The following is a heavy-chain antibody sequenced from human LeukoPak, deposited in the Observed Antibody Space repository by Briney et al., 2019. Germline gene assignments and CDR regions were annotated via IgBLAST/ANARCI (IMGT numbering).Heavy chain of an antibody. V-gene: IGHV3-23*01. D-gene: IGHD3-3*01. Sequence: GGSLRLSCVDSGFTFSKYPMTWVRQAPGKGLEWVSSISGNSDSAFYADSVKGRFTIFRDNSKYTLYLQMNSLRAEDAALYFCAPSVLSSFDYWGQGTVVTVSS. CDR1: GFTFSKYP. CDR2: ISGNSDSA. J-gene: IGHJ4*02. CDR3: APSVLSSFDY.